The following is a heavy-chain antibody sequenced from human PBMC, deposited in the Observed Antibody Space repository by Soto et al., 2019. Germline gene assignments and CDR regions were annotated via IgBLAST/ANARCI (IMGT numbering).Heavy chain of an antibody. Sequence: ASVKVSCKASGYSFTNNDVSWVRQATGQGLEWMGWMNPGSGDTGYAQKFQGRVTMTRDISIATAYMELSSLRSDDTAIYYCARMATFGSLNWFDPWGQGTLVTVS. V-gene: IGHV1-8*01. D-gene: IGHD3-16*01. J-gene: IGHJ5*02. CDR3: ARMATFGSLNWFDP. CDR2: MNPGSGDT. CDR1: GYSFTNND.